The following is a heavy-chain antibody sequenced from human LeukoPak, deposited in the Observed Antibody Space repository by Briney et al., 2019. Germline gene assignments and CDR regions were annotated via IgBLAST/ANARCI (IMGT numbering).Heavy chain of an antibody. V-gene: IGHV3-9*01. D-gene: IGHD3-22*01. J-gene: IGHJ4*02. CDR2: ISWNSGSI. CDR1: GFTFDDYA. Sequence: GGSLRLSCAASGFTFDDYAMHWVRQAPGKGLEWVSGISWNSGSIGYADSVKGRFTISRDNAKNSLYLQMNSLRAEDTALYYCAKDPNQYYYDSMFDYWGQGTLVTVSS. CDR3: AKDPNQYYYDSMFDY.